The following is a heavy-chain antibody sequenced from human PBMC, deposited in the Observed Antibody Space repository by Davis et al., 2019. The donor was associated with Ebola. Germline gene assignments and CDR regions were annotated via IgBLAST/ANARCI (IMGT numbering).Heavy chain of an antibody. V-gene: IGHV3-7*01. J-gene: IGHJ4*02. CDR1: GFIFGTYW. CDR3: VASSGSSWYGPVVY. Sequence: PGGSLRLSCAASGFIFGTYWMTWVRQTPGKGLEWVARIERDGSEKHYVDTVKGRFTISRDNVKKSLFLQMNSLRAEDTAVYYCVASSGSSWYGPVVYWGQGTLVTVSS. D-gene: IGHD6-13*01. CDR2: IERDGSEK.